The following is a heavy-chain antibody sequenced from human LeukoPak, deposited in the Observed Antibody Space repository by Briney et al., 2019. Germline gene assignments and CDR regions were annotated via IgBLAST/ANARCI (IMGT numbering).Heavy chain of an antibody. CDR3: ARVSGYSVFYYYYYMDV. D-gene: IGHD3-22*01. CDR1: GYTFTSYD. J-gene: IGHJ6*03. CDR2: MNPNSGNT. Sequence: ASVKVSCKASGYTFTSYDINWVRQATGQGLEWMGWMNPNSGNTGYAQKFQGRVTVTRNTSISTAYMELSSLRSEDTAVYYCARVSGYSVFYYYYYMDVWGKGTTVTVSS. V-gene: IGHV1-8*01.